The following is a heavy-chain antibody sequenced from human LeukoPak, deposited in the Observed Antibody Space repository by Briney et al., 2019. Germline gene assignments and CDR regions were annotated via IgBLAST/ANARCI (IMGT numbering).Heavy chain of an antibody. D-gene: IGHD1-14*01. J-gene: IGHJ4*02. CDR1: GFTFSSYW. V-gene: IGHV3-74*01. CDR3: ADYRKPQGLDY. Sequence: GGSLRLSCAASGFTFSSYWMHWVRQAPGKGLVWVSRINSDGSSTSYADSVKGRFTISRDNSKNTVYLQMNSLRVEDTAVYYCADYRKPQGLDYWGQGTLVTVSS. CDR2: INSDGSST.